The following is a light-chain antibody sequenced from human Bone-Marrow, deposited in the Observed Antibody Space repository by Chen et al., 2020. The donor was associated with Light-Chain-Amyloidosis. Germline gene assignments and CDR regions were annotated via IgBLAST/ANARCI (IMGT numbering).Light chain of an antibody. J-gene: IGLJ2*01. CDR1: KLGDKY. V-gene: IGLV3-1*01. CDR3: QAWDSSTVV. CDR2: QDS. Sequence: YELTQPPSVSVSPGQTASITCSGDKLGDKYACWYQQKPGQSPVLVIYQDSKRPSGIPERFSGSNSGNTATLTISGTQAMDEADYYCQAWDSSTVVFGGGTKLTVL.